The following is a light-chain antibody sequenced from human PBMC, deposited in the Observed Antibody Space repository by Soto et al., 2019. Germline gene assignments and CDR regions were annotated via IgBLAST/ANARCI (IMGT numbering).Light chain of an antibody. CDR3: SSYTSSSTLLV. V-gene: IGLV2-14*02. Sequence: QSVLTQPASVSGSPGQSITISCTGTSSDVGSYNLVSWYQQHPGKAPKLMIYDVSNRPSGVSNRFSGSKSGNTASPTISGLQAEDEADYYCSSYTSSSTLLVFGTGTKVTVL. CDR2: DVS. J-gene: IGLJ1*01. CDR1: SSDVGSYNL.